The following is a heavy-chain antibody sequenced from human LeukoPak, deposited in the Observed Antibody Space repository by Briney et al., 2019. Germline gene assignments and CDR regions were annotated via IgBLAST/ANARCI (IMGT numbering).Heavy chain of an antibody. V-gene: IGHV3-23*01. D-gene: IGHD3-10*01. CDR1: GFTFSSYG. CDR3: ARHLLWFGELSGGFDY. J-gene: IGHJ4*02. CDR2: ISGSGGST. Sequence: GGTLRLSCAASGFTFSSYGMSWVRQAPGKGLEWVSAISGSGGSTYYADSVKGRFTISRDNSKNTLYLQMNSLRAEDTAVYYCARHLLWFGELSGGFDYWGQGTLVTVSS.